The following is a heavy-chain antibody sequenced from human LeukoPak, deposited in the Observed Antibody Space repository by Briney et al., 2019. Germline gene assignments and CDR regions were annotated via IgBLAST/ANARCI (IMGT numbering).Heavy chain of an antibody. V-gene: IGHV4-30-4*01. D-gene: IGHD6-13*01. Sequence: PSETLSLTCTVSGGSISSGDYYWSWLRQPPGKGLEWLGYIYYSGSTYYNPSLKSRVTISVDTSKNQFSLKLSSVTAADTAVYYCARAGSSSWPPSDNWFDPWGQGTLVTVSS. CDR2: IYYSGST. J-gene: IGHJ5*02. CDR1: GGSISSGDYY. CDR3: ARAGSSSWPPSDNWFDP.